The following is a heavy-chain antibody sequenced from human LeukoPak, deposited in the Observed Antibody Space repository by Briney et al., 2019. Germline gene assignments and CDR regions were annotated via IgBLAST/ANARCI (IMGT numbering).Heavy chain of an antibody. J-gene: IGHJ6*02. D-gene: IGHD4-23*01. CDR3: ARVRWELLGGINYYYYGMDV. V-gene: IGHV1-18*01. CDR1: GYTFTNYG. CDR2: ISAYNGNT. Sequence: EASVKVSCKASGYTFTNYGFSWVRQAPGQGLEWLGWISAYNGNTNTAQKLQGRVTMTTDVSTSTAYMEMRSLRSDDTAVYYCARVRWELLGGINYYYYGMDVWGQGTTVTVSS.